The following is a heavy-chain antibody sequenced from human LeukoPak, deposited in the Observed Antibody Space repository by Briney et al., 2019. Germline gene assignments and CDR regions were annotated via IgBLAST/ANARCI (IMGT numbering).Heavy chain of an antibody. CDR1: GFSFSTYS. V-gene: IGHV3-48*01. Sequence: GGSLRLSCAASGFSFSTYSMNWVRQAPGKGLEWVSYISSSSSPTYSADSVKGRFTISRDNGKNSLYLQMNSLRAEDTAVYYCVRDRGSGDDYSPDAFDIWGQGTMVTVSS. D-gene: IGHD2-21*01. CDR2: ISSSSSPT. CDR3: VRDRGSGDDYSPDAFDI. J-gene: IGHJ3*02.